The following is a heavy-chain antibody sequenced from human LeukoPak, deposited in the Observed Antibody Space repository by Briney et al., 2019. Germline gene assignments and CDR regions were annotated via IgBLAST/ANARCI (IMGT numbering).Heavy chain of an antibody. CDR2: INSDGSRT. CDR1: GFSLSNYW. Sequence: GGSLRLSCAVSGFSLSNYWMNWVRQAPGKGLVWVSRINSDGSRTRYADSVKGRFTISRDNGKNTLYLQMNSLRAEDTAVYYCTRDQYYFDSSGLPDYWGQGTLVTVSS. V-gene: IGHV3-74*01. CDR3: TRDQYYFDSSGLPDY. J-gene: IGHJ4*02. D-gene: IGHD3-22*01.